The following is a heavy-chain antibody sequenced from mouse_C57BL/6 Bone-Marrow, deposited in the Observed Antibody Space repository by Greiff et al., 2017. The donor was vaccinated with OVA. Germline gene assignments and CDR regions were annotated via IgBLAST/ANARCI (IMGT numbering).Heavy chain of an antibody. V-gene: IGHV1-4*01. J-gene: IGHJ2*01. D-gene: IGHD1-1*01. CDR1: GYTFTSYT. Sequence: QVQLQQSGAELARPGASVKMSCKASGYTFTSYTMHWVKQRPGQGLEWIGYINPSSGYTKYNQKFKDKATLTAVKSYSTAYMQLSSLTSEDSAVYYCARWGYYGSSYGGDFDYWGQGTTLTVSS. CDR2: INPSSGYT. CDR3: ARWGYYGSSYGGDFDY.